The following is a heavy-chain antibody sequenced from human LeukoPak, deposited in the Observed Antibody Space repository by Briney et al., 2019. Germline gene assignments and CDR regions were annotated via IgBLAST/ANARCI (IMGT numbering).Heavy chain of an antibody. J-gene: IGHJ4*02. Sequence: SETLSLTCTVSGGSIRSSYYYWGWIRQPPGKGLEWIGSIYDSGSTYYNPSLKSRVTISVDTSKNQFSLKLSSVTAADTAVYYCARERRHYDILTGYYKYYFDYWGQGTLVTVSS. CDR2: IYDSGST. D-gene: IGHD3-9*01. CDR3: ARERRHYDILTGYYKYYFDY. CDR1: GGSIRSSYYY. V-gene: IGHV4-39*07.